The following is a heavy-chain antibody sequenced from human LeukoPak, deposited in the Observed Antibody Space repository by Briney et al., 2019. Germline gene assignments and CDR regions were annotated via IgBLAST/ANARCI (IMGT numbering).Heavy chain of an antibody. J-gene: IGHJ4*02. CDR3: ALGEYQLLPDY. CDR2: IWSDGSNK. V-gene: IGHV3-33*01. D-gene: IGHD2-2*01. Sequence: GGSLRLSCAASGFTFSSYGMHWVRQAPGKGLEWVAVIWSDGSNKYYADSVKGRFTISRDNSKNTLYLQMNSLRAEDTAVYYCALGEYQLLPDYWGQGTLVTVSS. CDR1: GFTFSSYG.